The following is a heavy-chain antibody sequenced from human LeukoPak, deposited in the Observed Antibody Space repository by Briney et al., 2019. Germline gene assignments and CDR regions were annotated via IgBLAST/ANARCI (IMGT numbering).Heavy chain of an antibody. D-gene: IGHD1-26*01. CDR1: GGSISSYY. J-gene: IGHJ5*02. CDR2: IYYSGST. Sequence: PSETLSLTCTVSGGSISSYYWSWIRQPPGKGLEWIGYIYYSGSTNYNPSLKSRVTISVDTSKNQFSLKLSSVTAADTAVYYCARGALGGSYGNAFDPWGQGTLVTVSS. CDR3: ARGALGGSYGNAFDP. V-gene: IGHV4-59*01.